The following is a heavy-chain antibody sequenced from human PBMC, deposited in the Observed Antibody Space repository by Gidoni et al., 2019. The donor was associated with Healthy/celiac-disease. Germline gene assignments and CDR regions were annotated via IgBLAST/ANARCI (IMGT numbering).Heavy chain of an antibody. CDR1: GFTFRNAW. CDR3: TTDMVLMVYALTYFDY. J-gene: IGHJ4*02. CDR2: IKSKTDGGTT. V-gene: IGHV3-15*07. D-gene: IGHD2-8*01. Sequence: RLSCAASGFTFRNAWLNWVRQAPGKGLEWVGRIKSKTDGGTTDYAAPVKGRFTIPRDDSKNTLYLQMNSLKTEDTAVYYCTTDMVLMVYALTYFDYWGQGTLVTVSS.